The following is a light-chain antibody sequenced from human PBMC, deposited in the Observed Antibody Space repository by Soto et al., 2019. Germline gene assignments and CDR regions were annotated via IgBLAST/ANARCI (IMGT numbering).Light chain of an antibody. CDR2: EVT. CDR3: SSYTGGNPSYV. Sequence: QSVLAQPPSASGSPGQPVTISCTGTSSDVGGYDYVSWYQQHPGKAPKLMIYEVTIRPSGVSDRFSGSKSGNTASLTVSGLQAEDEADYYCSSYTGGNPSYVFGHGTKVTV. V-gene: IGLV2-8*01. J-gene: IGLJ1*01. CDR1: SSDVGGYDY.